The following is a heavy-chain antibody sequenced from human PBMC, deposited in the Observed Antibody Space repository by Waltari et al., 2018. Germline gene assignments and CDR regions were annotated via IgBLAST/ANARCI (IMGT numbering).Heavy chain of an antibody. V-gene: IGHV3-30*18. D-gene: IGHD3-3*01. CDR1: GFTFSSYG. CDR2: ISYDGSNK. J-gene: IGHJ4*02. CDR3: AKAKPRRDFWSGYYLDY. Sequence: AASGFTFSSYGMHWVRQAPGKGLEWVAVISYDGSNKYYADSVKGRFTISRDNSKNTLYLQMNSLRAEDTAVYYCAKAKPRRDFWSGYYLDYWGQGTLVTVSS.